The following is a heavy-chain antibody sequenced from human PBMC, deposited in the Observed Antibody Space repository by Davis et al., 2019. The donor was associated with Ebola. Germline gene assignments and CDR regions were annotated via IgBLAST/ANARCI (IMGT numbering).Heavy chain of an antibody. V-gene: IGHV3-30*18. D-gene: IGHD1-1*01. CDR2: VSYDGSDK. CDR3: AKLESGY. CDR1: GFTFSYFG. J-gene: IGHJ4*02. Sequence: GESLKISCAGSGFTFSYFGVHWVRQAPGKGLEWVAVVSYDGSDKYYVDSVKGRFTISRDNSKNTLYLQMNSLRAEDTAVYYCAKLESGYWGQGTLVTVSS.